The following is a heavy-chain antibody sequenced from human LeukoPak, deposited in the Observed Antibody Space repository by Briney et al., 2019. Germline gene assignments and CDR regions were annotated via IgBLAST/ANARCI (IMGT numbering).Heavy chain of an antibody. J-gene: IGHJ4*02. CDR3: ATNYYGSGPDH. D-gene: IGHD3-10*01. Sequence: GGSLRLSCAASGFTFSSYWMHWVRQAPGKGLVWASRIKSDGSSTTYADSVKGRFTISRDNAKNTLYLQMNSLRAEDTAVYYCATNYYGSGPDHWGQGTLVTVSS. CDR1: GFTFSSYW. CDR2: IKSDGSST. V-gene: IGHV3-74*01.